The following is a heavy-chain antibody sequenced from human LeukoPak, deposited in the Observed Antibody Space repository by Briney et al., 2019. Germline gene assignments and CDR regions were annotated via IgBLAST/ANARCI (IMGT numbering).Heavy chain of an antibody. D-gene: IGHD2-8*01. Sequence: GGSLRLSCAAAGFTFRSYAMNWVRQGPGKGLEWVSTMSASDAGTYYADSVKGRFTISRDNSKNTLYLQMNSLRAEDTAVYYCAKAGICTNGVCYLWWFDPWGQGTLVTVSS. CDR2: MSASDAGT. V-gene: IGHV3-23*01. J-gene: IGHJ5*02. CDR3: AKAGICTNGVCYLWWFDP. CDR1: GFTFRSYA.